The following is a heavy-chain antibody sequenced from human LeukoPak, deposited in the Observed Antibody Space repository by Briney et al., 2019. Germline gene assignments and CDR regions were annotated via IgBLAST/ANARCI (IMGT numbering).Heavy chain of an antibody. V-gene: IGHV3-9*01. Sequence: PGRSLRLSCAASGFTFDDYAMHWVRQAPGKGLEWVSGISWNSGSIGYADSVKGRFTISRDNAKNSLYLQMNSLRAEDTALYYCAKDIVGGYGDAFDIWGQGTMVTVSS. D-gene: IGHD5-12*01. J-gene: IGHJ3*02. CDR1: GFTFDDYA. CDR3: AKDIVGGYGDAFDI. CDR2: ISWNSGSI.